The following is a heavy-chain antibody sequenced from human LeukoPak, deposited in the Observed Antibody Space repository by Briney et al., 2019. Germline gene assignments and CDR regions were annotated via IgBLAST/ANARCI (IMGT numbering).Heavy chain of an antibody. Sequence: ASVKVSCKASGGTFSSYAISWVRQAPGQGLEWMGGIIPIFGTANYAQKFQGRFTITADESTSTAYMELSSLRSEDTAVYYCAITPGPQYSSGGYYYYMDVWGKGTTVTVSS. CDR3: AITPGPQYSSGGYYYYMDV. J-gene: IGHJ6*03. D-gene: IGHD6-19*01. CDR1: GGTFSSYA. CDR2: IIPIFGTA. V-gene: IGHV1-69*01.